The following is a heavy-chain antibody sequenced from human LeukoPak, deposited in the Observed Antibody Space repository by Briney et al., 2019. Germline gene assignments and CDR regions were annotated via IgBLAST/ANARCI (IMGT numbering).Heavy chain of an antibody. CDR2: ISSSSSYI. CDR3: ARDAAIMVYAQDYYYMDV. J-gene: IGHJ6*03. D-gene: IGHD2-8*01. V-gene: IGHV3-21*01. Sequence: PGGSLRLSCAASGVTFSSYSMNWVRQAPGKGLEWVSSISSSSSYIYYADSVKGRFTISRDNAKNSLYLQMNSLRAEDTAVYYCARDAAIMVYAQDYYYMDVWGKGTTVTVSS. CDR1: GVTFSSYS.